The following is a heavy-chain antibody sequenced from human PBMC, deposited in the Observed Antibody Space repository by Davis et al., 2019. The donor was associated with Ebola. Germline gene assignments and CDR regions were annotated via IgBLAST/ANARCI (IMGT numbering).Heavy chain of an antibody. CDR1: GFTFSSYA. CDR2: ISGSGGST. D-gene: IGHD6-19*01. Sequence: GESLKISCAASGFTFSSYAMSWVRQAPGKGLEWVSAISGSGGSTYYADSVKGRFTISRDNSKNTLYLQMNSLRAEDTAVYYCARDYSSGWYWDYWGQGTLVTVSS. CDR3: ARDYSSGWYWDY. V-gene: IGHV3-23*01. J-gene: IGHJ4*02.